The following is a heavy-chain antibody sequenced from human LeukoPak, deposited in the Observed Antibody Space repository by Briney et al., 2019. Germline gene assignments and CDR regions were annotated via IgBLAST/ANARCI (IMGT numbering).Heavy chain of an antibody. CDR1: GGSISSYY. V-gene: IGHV4-59*08. CDR3: ARRTNWYYFDY. CDR2: IYYSGST. Sequence: SETLSLTCTVSGGSISSYYWSWIRQPPGKGLEWIGYIYYSGSTNYNPSLKSRVTISVDTSQNQFSLKLSSVTAADTAVYFCARRTNWYYFDYWGQGTLVTASS. D-gene: IGHD7-27*01. J-gene: IGHJ4*02.